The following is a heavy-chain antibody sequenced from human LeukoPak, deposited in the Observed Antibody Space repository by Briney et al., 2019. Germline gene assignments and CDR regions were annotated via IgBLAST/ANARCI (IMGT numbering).Heavy chain of an antibody. CDR2: INPNSGGT. CDR3: ARELEPDAFDI. V-gene: IGHV1-2*02. J-gene: IGHJ3*02. Sequence: ASVKVSCKASGYTFTCYYMHWVRQAPGQGLEWMGWINPNSGGTNYAQKFQGRVTMTRDTSISTVYMELSRLRSDDTAVYYCARELEPDAFDIWGQGTMVTVSS. CDR1: GYTFTCYY. D-gene: IGHD1-1*01.